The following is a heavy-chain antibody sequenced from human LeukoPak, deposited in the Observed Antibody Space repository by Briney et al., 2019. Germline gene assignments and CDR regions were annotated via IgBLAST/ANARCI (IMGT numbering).Heavy chain of an antibody. CDR3: ARDRNHYYMDV. CDR2: IYYSGST. CDR1: GGSISSHY. V-gene: IGHV4-59*11. Sequence: KTSETLSLTCTVSGGSISSHYWSWIRQPPGKGLEWIGYIYYSGSTNYNPSLKSRVTISVDTSKNQFSLKLSSVTAADTAAYYCARDRNHYYMDVWGKGTTVTVSS. J-gene: IGHJ6*03.